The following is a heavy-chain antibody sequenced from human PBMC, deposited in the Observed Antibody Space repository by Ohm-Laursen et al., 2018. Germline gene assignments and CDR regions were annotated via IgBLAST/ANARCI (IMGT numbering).Heavy chain of an antibody. J-gene: IGHJ3*02. CDR2: AKSKTDGGTT. CDR1: GFTFSNAW. CDR3: TTYRDPNYDILTGYYIPRAFDI. V-gene: IGHV3-15*01. Sequence: SLRLSCTAFGFTFSNAWMSWVRQAPGKGLEWVGRAKSKTDGGTTDYAAPVKGRFTISRDDSKNTLYLQMNSLKTEDTAVYYCTTYRDPNYDILTGYYIPRAFDIWGQGTMVTVSS. D-gene: IGHD3-9*01.